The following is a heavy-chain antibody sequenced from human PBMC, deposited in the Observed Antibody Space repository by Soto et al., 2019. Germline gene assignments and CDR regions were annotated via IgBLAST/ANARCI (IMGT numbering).Heavy chain of an antibody. CDR2: IYHSGST. CDR3: GKVLVGATGHTDSDS. V-gene: IGHV4-38-2*01. Sequence: PSETLSLTCAVSGYSISSGYYWGWIRQPPGKGLEWIGSIYHSGSTYYNPSLKSRVTISRDTSKNQFSLKLTSVTAADTALYYCGKVLVGATGHTDSDSWGPGTLVTVSS. J-gene: IGHJ4*02. CDR1: GYSISSGYY. D-gene: IGHD2-15*01.